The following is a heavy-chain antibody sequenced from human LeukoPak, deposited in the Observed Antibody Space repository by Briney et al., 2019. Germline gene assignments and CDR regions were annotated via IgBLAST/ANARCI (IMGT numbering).Heavy chain of an antibody. CDR1: GGSFSGYY. J-gene: IGHJ6*04. CDR2: INHSGST. CDR3: ARGRIVVVPAATVYYGMDV. V-gene: IGHV4-34*01. Sequence: SETLSLTCAVYGGSFSGYYWSWIRQPPGKGLEWIGEINHSGSTNYNPSLKSRVTISVDTSKNQFSLKLSSVTAADTAVYYCARGRIVVVPAATVYYGMDVWGKGTTVTVSS. D-gene: IGHD2-2*01.